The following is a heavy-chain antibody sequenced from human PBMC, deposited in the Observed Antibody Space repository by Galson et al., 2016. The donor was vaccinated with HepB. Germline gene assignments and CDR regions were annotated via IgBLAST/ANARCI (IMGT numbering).Heavy chain of an antibody. J-gene: IGHJ4*02. V-gene: IGHV3-21*01. CDR1: GFTFSIYN. CDR3: ARARCSGVSCYFDY. D-gene: IGHD2-8*02. Sequence: SLRLSCAASGFTFSIYNLNWVRQAPGKGLEWVSSITTTDTFIRYADSVKGRFTISNDNAKLSLYLQMNSLRVEDTAVYYCARARCSGVSCYFDYWGQGTLVTVSS. CDR2: ITTTDTFI.